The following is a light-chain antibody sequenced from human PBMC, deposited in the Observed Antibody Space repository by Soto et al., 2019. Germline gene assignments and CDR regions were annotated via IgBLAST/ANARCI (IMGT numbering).Light chain of an antibody. CDR2: DAS. J-gene: IGKJ5*01. CDR3: QQYESLPLT. Sequence: IQMTQSPSSLSASLGDRGTITCHASQDINKNLIWYQQKPGKAPKLLIYDASDLETGVPSRFSGSGSGTGFTFTISSLQPEDFATYYCQQYESLPLTFGQGTRLEIK. V-gene: IGKV1-33*01. CDR1: QDINKN.